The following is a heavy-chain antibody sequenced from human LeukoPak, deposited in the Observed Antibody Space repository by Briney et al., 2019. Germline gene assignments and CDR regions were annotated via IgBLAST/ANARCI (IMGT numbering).Heavy chain of an antibody. Sequence: SETLSLTCTVSGGSISSYYWSWIWQPPGKGLEWIGYIYYSGSTNYNPSLKSRVTISVDTSKNQFSLKLSSVTAADTAVYYCARFEDYGGNFLFDYWGQGTLVTVSS. J-gene: IGHJ4*02. CDR3: ARFEDYGGNFLFDY. CDR1: GGSISSYY. CDR2: IYYSGST. V-gene: IGHV4-59*01. D-gene: IGHD4-23*01.